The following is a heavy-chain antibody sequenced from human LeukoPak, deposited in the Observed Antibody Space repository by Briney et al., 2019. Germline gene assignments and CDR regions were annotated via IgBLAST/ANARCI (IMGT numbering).Heavy chain of an antibody. J-gene: IGHJ4*02. CDR2: ISGDESST. V-gene: IGHV3-74*01. CDR3: AGGSTLDRGLVYY. CDR1: GFTFSSYW. D-gene: IGHD3-10*01. Sequence: GGSLRLSCAASGFTFSSYWMHWVRHAPGKGLVWVSRISGDESSTSYADSVKGRFTISRDNAKNTLFLQMNSLRAEDTAVYYCAGGSTLDRGLVYYWGQGTLVTVSS.